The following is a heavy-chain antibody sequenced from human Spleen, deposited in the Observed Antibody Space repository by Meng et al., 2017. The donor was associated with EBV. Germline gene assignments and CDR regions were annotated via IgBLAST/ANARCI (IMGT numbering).Heavy chain of an antibody. Sequence: LPRPEPAPGQVNPSGTLSLTCTVSGDSISIFSYWAWRRQPPGRGLEWIGSAHYSGRTYYSPSLRSRVTVSIDTSKNQFSLRLTSVTAADTALYYCARPFPSIVSPRLDPFGDWGQGALVTVSS. CDR1: GDSISIFSY. J-gene: IGHJ4*02. D-gene: IGHD5/OR15-5a*01. CDR2: AHYSGRT. CDR3: ARPFPSIVSPRLDPFGD. V-gene: IGHV4-39*01.